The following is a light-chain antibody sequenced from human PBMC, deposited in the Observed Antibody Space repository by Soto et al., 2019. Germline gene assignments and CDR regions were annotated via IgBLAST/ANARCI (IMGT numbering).Light chain of an antibody. Sequence: QSVLTQPPSVSAAPGQKVTISCSGASSNIGKNYVSWYQQFPGAAPKLVIFDTNKRPSGIPDRFSGSKSGTSAALDITALQTGDEADYYCGTWDTSLSAVVFGGGTKVTVL. J-gene: IGLJ2*01. V-gene: IGLV1-51*01. CDR3: GTWDTSLSAVV. CDR2: DTN. CDR1: SSNIGKNY.